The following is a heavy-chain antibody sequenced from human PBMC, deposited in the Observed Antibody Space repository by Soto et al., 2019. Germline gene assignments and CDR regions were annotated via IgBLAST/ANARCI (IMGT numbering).Heavy chain of an antibody. CDR3: AKDGFASSSWYEQVDY. J-gene: IGHJ4*02. Sequence: GGSLRLSCAASGFTFSSYAMSWVRQAPGKGLEWVSAISGSGGSTYYADSVKGRFTISRDNSKSTLYLQMNSLRAEDTAVYYCAKDGFASSSWYEQVDYWGQGTLVTVSS. V-gene: IGHV3-23*01. CDR2: ISGSGGST. D-gene: IGHD6-13*01. CDR1: GFTFSSYA.